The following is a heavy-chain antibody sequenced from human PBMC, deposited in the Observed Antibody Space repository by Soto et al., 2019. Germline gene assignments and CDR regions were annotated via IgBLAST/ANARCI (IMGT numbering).Heavy chain of an antibody. CDR3: AGGGAWTPEGLGY. Sequence: QVQLVESGGGVVQPGRSLRLSCAASGFTFSSFAMHWVRQAPGKGLEWLAVISSDVVNYYYAESVNGRFTISRDNSKNTLYLQMNRLRNEDTAVYYCAGGGAWTPEGLGYWGQGTLVTVSS. CDR1: GFTFSSFA. J-gene: IGHJ4*02. D-gene: IGHD2-15*01. V-gene: IGHV3-30-3*01. CDR2: ISSDVVNY.